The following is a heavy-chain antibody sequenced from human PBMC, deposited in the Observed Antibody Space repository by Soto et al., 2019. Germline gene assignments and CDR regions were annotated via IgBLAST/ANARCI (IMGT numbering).Heavy chain of an antibody. J-gene: IGHJ5*02. Sequence: ASVKVSCKASGYTFTSYDVHWVRQATGQGLEWMGWMSPNSGRTGYAQKFQGRISMTRTTSIKTAYMELTSLRSDDTAVYYCARQDDSGYDLWGQGTLVTVP. CDR3: ARQDDSGYDL. V-gene: IGHV1-8*01. D-gene: IGHD5-12*01. CDR1: GYTFTSYD. CDR2: MSPNSGRT.